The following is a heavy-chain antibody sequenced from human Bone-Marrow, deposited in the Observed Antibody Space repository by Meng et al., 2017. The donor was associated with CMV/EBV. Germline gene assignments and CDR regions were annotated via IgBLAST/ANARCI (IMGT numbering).Heavy chain of an antibody. V-gene: IGHV1-69*04. CDR2: IIPILGIA. J-gene: IGHJ6*02. D-gene: IGHD5-24*01. CDR3: ARDRWVEMATTAHYYGMDV. CDR1: GGTFSSYT. Sequence: SVKVSCKASGGTFSSYTISWVRQAPGQGLEWMGRIIPILGIANYAQKFQGRVTITADKSTSTAYMELSSLRSEDTAVYYCARDRWVEMATTAHYYGMDVWGQGTTVTVSS.